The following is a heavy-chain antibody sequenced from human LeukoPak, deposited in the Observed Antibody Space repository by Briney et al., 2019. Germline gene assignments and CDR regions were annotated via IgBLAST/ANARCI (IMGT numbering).Heavy chain of an antibody. CDR3: ARTYINFSNYFDP. CDR2: ISHIGST. D-gene: IGHD4-11*01. Sequence: SETLSLTCTVSGYSISNGYNWGWVRHPPGKGLECIGSISHIGSTYCNPSLEGRVTISLDTSMNQFSLELRSVTAADTAVYYCARTYINFSNYFDPWGQGTLVTVSS. V-gene: IGHV4-38-2*02. CDR1: GYSISNGYN. J-gene: IGHJ5*02.